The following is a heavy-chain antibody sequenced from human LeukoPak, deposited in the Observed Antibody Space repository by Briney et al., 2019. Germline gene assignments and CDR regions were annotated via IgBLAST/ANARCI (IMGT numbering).Heavy chain of an antibody. CDR1: GFSFSSYA. CDR3: AKGKGPPANWYFDV. J-gene: IGHJ2*01. Sequence: PGGFLRLSCAASGFSFSSYAMSWVRQAPGKGLEWVSVIGGGPGNTYYTDSVKGRFTISRDNSKNTLYLHLNSLRAEDTAVYYCAKGKGPPANWYFDVWGRGTLVTVSS. CDR2: IGGGPGNT. V-gene: IGHV3-23*01.